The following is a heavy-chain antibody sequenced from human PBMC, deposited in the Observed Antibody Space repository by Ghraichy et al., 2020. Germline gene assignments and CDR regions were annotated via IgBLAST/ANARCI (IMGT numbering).Heavy chain of an antibody. CDR1: GYTFTSYG. Sequence: ASVKVSCKASGYTFTSYGISWVRQAPGQGLEWMGWISAYNGNTNYAQKLQGRVIMTTDTSTSTAYMELRSLRSDDTAVYYCARDLGFTMIVVVPRVTDYWVQGSLVTVSS. CDR2: ISAYNGNT. D-gene: IGHD3-22*01. J-gene: IGHJ4*02. V-gene: IGHV1-18*01. CDR3: ARDLGFTMIVVVPRVTDY.